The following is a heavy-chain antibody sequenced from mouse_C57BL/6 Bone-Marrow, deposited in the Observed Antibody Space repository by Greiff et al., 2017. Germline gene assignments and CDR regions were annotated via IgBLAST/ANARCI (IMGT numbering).Heavy chain of an antibody. Sequence: DVQLQQSGAELVKPGASVKFSCTASGFNIKDYYMHWVKQRTEQGLEWIGRIDPEDGATTSAPEFQGKATITAETSSNTAYLQLSSLTSEDTAVYYCALHGYLYAMDYWGQGTSVTVSS. CDR1: GFNIKDYY. V-gene: IGHV14-2*01. J-gene: IGHJ4*01. CDR3: ALHGYLYAMDY. CDR2: IDPEDGAT. D-gene: IGHD2-2*01.